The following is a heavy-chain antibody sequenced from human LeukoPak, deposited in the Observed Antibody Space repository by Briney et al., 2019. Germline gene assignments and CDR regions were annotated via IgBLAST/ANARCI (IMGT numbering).Heavy chain of an antibody. CDR3: ARGGYSSGWFTRAALFDY. V-gene: IGHV4-39*01. D-gene: IGHD6-19*01. Sequence: SETLSLTCTVSGGSISSSSYYWGWIRQSPGKGLEWIGSMYYSGNTYYNPSLKSRVTISVDTSKNQFSLKLSSVTAADTAVYYCARGGYSSGWFTRAALFDYWGQGTLVTVSS. CDR2: MYYSGNT. J-gene: IGHJ4*02. CDR1: GGSISSSSYY.